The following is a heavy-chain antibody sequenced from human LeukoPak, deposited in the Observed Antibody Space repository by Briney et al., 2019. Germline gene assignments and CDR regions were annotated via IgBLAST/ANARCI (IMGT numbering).Heavy chain of an antibody. CDR3: ARLITMVRGVINWFDP. Sequence: PSETLSLTCTVSGGSISSSSYYWGWIRQPPGKGLEWIGSIYYSGSTYYNPSLKSRVTISVDTSKNQFSLKLSSVTAADTAVYYCARLITMVRGVINWFDPWGQGTLVTVSS. CDR2: IYYSGST. D-gene: IGHD3-10*01. CDR1: GGSISSSSYY. J-gene: IGHJ5*02. V-gene: IGHV4-39*07.